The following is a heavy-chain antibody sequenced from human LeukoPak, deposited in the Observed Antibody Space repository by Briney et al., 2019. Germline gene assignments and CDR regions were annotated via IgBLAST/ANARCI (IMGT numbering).Heavy chain of an antibody. V-gene: IGHV1-2*02. CDR2: INPISGGT. J-gene: IGHJ3*02. Sequence: ASVKVSCKAFGYIFTGYYMHWVRQVPGQGLEWIGWINPISGGTKYAQKFQGRVTLTRDKSIKTDYMELNSLTSDDTAVYYCAKISTYYYDSSRFLGALDTWGQGTLVTVSS. CDR1: GYIFTGYY. CDR3: AKISTYYYDSSRFLGALDT. D-gene: IGHD3-22*01.